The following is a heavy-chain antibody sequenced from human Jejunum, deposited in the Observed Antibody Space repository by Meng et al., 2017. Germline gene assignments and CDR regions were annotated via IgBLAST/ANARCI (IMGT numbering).Heavy chain of an antibody. CDR1: GDSISSGEYF. CDR3: ARGELLWDY. Sequence: QGQLRGSVPGLVKPSQTRSLTCTVAGDSISSGEYFWRWIRQPQGKGLEWIGYMDYRGSTFYNPSLKSRVTISVDTSKNQFSLKLSSVTAADTAVYFCARGELLWDYWGQGTLVTVSS. D-gene: IGHD1-26*01. J-gene: IGHJ4*02. V-gene: IGHV4-30-4*01. CDR2: MDYRGST.